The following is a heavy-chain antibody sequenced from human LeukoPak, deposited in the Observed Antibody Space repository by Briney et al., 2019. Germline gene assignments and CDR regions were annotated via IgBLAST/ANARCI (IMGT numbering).Heavy chain of an antibody. Sequence: ASVKVSCKASGYTFTGYYMHWVRQAPGQGLEWMGWINPNSGGTNYAQKFQGRVTMTRDTSISTAYMELSRLRSDDTAVYYCAREVVVVTAPDAFDIWGQGTMVTVSS. CDR3: AREVVVVTAPDAFDI. J-gene: IGHJ3*02. CDR1: GYTFTGYY. CDR2: INPNSGGT. V-gene: IGHV1-2*02. D-gene: IGHD2-15*01.